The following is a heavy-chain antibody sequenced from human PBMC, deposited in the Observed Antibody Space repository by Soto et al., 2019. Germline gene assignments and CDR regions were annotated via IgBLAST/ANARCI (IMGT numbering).Heavy chain of an antibody. CDR2: ISSDGTFK. CDR3: VKGQLYYYGSGSYYDDLALFDS. V-gene: IGHV3-30*18. D-gene: IGHD3-10*01. CDR1: GFTFSSYC. Sequence: PGGSLRLSCAASGFTFSSYCMHWVRQAPSKGLEWVAVISSDGTFKNYVDSVKGRFSIARDNSTNSLHLQMNSLRVEDTAAYYWVKGQLYYYGSGSYYDDLALFDSWGQGARVTVSS. J-gene: IGHJ4*02.